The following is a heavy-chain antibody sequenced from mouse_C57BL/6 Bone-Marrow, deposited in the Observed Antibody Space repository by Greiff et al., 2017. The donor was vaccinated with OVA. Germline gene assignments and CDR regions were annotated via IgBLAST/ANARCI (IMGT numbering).Heavy chain of an antibody. Sequence: EVQGVESGGGLVQPKGSLKLSCAASGFSFNTYAMNWVRQAPGKGLEWVARIRSKSNNYATYYADSVKDRFTISRDDSESMLYLQMNNLKTEDTAMYYCVRQGGSRRAWFAYWGQGTLVTVSA. D-gene: IGHD1-1*01. CDR2: IRSKSNNYAT. CDR1: GFSFNTYA. J-gene: IGHJ3*01. CDR3: VRQGGSRRAWFAY. V-gene: IGHV10-1*01.